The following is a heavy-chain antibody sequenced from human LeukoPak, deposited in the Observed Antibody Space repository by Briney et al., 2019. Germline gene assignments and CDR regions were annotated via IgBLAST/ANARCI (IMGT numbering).Heavy chain of an antibody. J-gene: IGHJ6*03. CDR3: ASDQLGYYYMDV. CDR1: GGSISSSSYY. V-gene: IGHV4-39*07. D-gene: IGHD3-16*01. CDR2: IYYSGST. Sequence: PSETLSLTCTVSGGSISSSSYYWGWIRQPPGKGLEWIGSIYYSGSTYYNPSLKSRVTMSVDTSKNQFSLKLSSVTAADTAVYYCASDQLGYYYMDVWGKGTTVTISS.